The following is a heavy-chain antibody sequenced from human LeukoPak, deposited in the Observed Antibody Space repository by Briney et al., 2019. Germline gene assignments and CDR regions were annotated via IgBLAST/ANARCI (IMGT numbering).Heavy chain of an antibody. Sequence: PSETLSLTCAVYGGSFSGYYWSWIRQPPGKGLEWIGEINHSGSANYNPSLKSRVTISVDTSKNQFSLKLSSVTAADTAVYYCAREDSPFDCWGQGTLVTVSS. CDR3: AREDSPFDC. CDR1: GGSFSGYY. J-gene: IGHJ4*02. D-gene: IGHD4-11*01. CDR2: INHSGSA. V-gene: IGHV4-34*01.